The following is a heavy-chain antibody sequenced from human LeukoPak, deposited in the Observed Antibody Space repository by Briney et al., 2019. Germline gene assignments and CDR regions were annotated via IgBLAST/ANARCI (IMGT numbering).Heavy chain of an antibody. D-gene: IGHD1-26*01. CDR1: GFTFSSYW. CDR3: ARESRIVEGDGYYMDV. J-gene: IGHJ6*03. CDR2: IKQDGSEK. V-gene: IGHV3-7*03. Sequence: PGGSLRLSCAASGFTFSSYWMSWVRQAPGKGLEWVANIKQDGSEKYYVDSVKGRFTISRDNAKNSLYLQMNSLSAEDTAVYYCARESRIVEGDGYYMDVWGKGTTVTISS.